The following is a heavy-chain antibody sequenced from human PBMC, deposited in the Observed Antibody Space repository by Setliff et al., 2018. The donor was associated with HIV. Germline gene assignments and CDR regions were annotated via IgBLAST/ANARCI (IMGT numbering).Heavy chain of an antibody. D-gene: IGHD3-22*01. CDR3: AVDGYYYDSSGHLAYYFDY. CDR2: IHTEQGFP. CDR1: GYTFTSYD. Sequence: GASVKVSCKASGYTFTSYDINWVRQATGQGLEWMGWIHTEQGFPMYAQGFTGRFVFSLDPSVNTAYLQINSLTPDDGGVYYCAVDGYYYDSSGHLAYYFDYWGQGTLVTVSS. J-gene: IGHJ4*02. V-gene: IGHV7-4-1*02.